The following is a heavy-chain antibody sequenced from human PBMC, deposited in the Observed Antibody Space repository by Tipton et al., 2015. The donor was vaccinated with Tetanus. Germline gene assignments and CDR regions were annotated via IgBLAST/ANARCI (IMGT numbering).Heavy chain of an antibody. D-gene: IGHD3-9*01. V-gene: IGHV4-31*03. J-gene: IGHJ4*02. CDR1: GDSISSGGYY. Sequence: TLSLTCSVSGDSISSGGYYWSWIRQHPGKGLEWIGYIYSSGTTNYNPSLRSRATMSVDTSKNQFSLELTSVTAADTAVYYCARSYYDLLTGNYIPYYFDYWGRGSLVTVSS. CDR2: IYSSGTT. CDR3: ARSYYDLLTGNYIPYYFDY.